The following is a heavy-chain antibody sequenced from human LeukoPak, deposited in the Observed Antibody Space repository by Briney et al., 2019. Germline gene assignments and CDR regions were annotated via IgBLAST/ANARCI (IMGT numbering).Heavy chain of an antibody. CDR3: ARYARYFDWSYYYYYYMDV. Sequence: PSETLSLTCSVSDGAIAGYSWSWIRQPPGKGLEWIGYIYYSGSINYNPSLKSRVIISVDKSKNQFSLKLSSVTAADTAVYYCARYARYFDWSYYYYYYMDVWGKGTTVTISS. D-gene: IGHD3-9*01. CDR1: DGAIAGYS. J-gene: IGHJ6*03. V-gene: IGHV4-59*12. CDR2: IYYSGSI.